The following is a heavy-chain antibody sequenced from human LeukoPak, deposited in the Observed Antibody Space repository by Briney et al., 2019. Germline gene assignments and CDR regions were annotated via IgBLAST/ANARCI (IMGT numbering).Heavy chain of an antibody. Sequence: PSETLSLTCTVSGGSISSYYWSWIRQPPGKGLEWIGYIYYSGSTNYNPSLKSRVTISVDTSKNQFSLKLSSVTAADTAVNYCASRTINGSGNYYTSSYRDVGGKGPTVTVSS. CDR1: GGSISSYY. CDR3: ASRTINGSGNYYTSSYRDV. J-gene: IGHJ6*03. CDR2: IYYSGST. V-gene: IGHV4-59*01. D-gene: IGHD1-26*01.